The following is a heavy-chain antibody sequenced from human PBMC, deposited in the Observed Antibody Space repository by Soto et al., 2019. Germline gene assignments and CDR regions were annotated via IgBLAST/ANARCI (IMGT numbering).Heavy chain of an antibody. D-gene: IGHD1-26*01. CDR2: INTRSTIV. CDR3: VRCFLGVGDAFDI. J-gene: IGHJ3*02. Sequence: LRLSCAASGFTFRDYYMVWVRQAPGKGLEWVSYINTRSTIVYYADSVKGRFTISRDNAKNSLYLQVNSLRADDTAVYYCVRCFLGVGDAFDIWGQGTTVTVSS. CDR1: GFTFRDYY. V-gene: IGHV3-11*01.